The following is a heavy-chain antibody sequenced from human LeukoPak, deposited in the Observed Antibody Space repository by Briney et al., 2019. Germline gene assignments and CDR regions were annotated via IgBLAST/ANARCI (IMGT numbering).Heavy chain of an antibody. CDR1: GFTFSSYA. CDR2: ISGSGGST. CDR3: ASVKWFGELLPFDY. Sequence: GGSLRLSCAASGFTFSSYAMSWVRQAPGKGLEWVSAISGSGGSTYYADSVKGRFTISRDNSKNTLYLQMNSLRAEDTAVYYCASVKWFGELLPFDYWGRGTLVTVSS. V-gene: IGHV3-23*01. D-gene: IGHD3-10*01. J-gene: IGHJ4*02.